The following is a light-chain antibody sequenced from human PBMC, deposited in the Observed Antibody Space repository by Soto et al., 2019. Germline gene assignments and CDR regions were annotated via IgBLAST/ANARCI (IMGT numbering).Light chain of an antibody. Sequence: EVVLTQSPGTLSLSPGERATLSCRASQSVSRSYLAWYQQKPGQAPRLLIYIASSRATGIPDRFSGSGSGTXFTLXIXRXXPEXXXXXXXXXXXSSPYTFGQGTKLEIK. CDR2: IAS. V-gene: IGKV3-20*01. CDR1: QSVSRSY. CDR3: XXXXSSPYT. J-gene: IGKJ2*01.